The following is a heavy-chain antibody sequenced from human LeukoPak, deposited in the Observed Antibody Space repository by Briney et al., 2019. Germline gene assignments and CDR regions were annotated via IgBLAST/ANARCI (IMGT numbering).Heavy chain of an antibody. CDR3: ARHSFYSSSWFDDAFDI. CDR2: MNPNSGNT. J-gene: IGHJ3*02. CDR1: GYTFTSYD. V-gene: IGHV1-8*03. Sequence: ASVKVSCKASGYTFTSYDINWVRQATGQGLEWMGWMNPNSGNTGYAQKFQGRVTITRNTSISTAYMELSSLRSEDTAVYYCARHSFYSSSWFDDAFDIWGQGTMVTVSS. D-gene: IGHD6-13*01.